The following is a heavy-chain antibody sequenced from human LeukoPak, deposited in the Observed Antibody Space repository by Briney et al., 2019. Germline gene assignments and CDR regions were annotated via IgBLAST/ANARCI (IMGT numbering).Heavy chain of an antibody. V-gene: IGHV7-4-1*02. CDR1: GYTFTSYA. CDR2: INTNTGNP. D-gene: IGHD3-3*01. J-gene: IGHJ5*02. CDR3: ARDRSPYDFWSGYRGWDVTNNWFDP. Sequence: GASVKVSCKASGYTFTSYAMNWVRQAPGQGLEWMGWINTNTGNPTYAQGFTGRFVFSLDTSVSTAYLQISSLKAEDTAVYYCARDRSPYDFWSGYRGWDVTNNWFDPWGQGTLVTVSS.